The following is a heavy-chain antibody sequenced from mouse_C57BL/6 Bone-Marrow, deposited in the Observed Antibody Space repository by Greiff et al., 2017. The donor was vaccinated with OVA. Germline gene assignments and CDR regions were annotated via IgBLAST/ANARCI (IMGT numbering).Heavy chain of an antibody. D-gene: IGHD1-2*01. CDR1: GYTFTSYG. CDR3: ARSGWGFAY. J-gene: IGHJ3*01. CDR2: IYPRSGNT. V-gene: IGHV1-81*01. Sequence: QVQLKESGAELARPGASVKLSCKASGYTFTSYGISWVKQRTGQGLEWIGEIYPRSGNTYYNEKFKGKATLTADKSSSTAYMELRSLTSEDASVYFGARSGWGFAYWGQGTLVTVSA.